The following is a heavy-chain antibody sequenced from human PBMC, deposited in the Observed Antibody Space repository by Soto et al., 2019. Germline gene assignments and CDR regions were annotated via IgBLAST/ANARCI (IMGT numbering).Heavy chain of an antibody. CDR2: IIPILGIA. D-gene: IGHD2-8*01. V-gene: IGHV1-69*02. Sequence: SVKVSCKASGGTFSSYTISWVRQAPGQGLEWMGRIIPILGIANYAQKFQGRVTITADKSTSTAYMELSSLRSEDTAVYYCASLRDIVLRGYYMDVWGKGTTVTVSS. CDR1: GGTFSSYT. CDR3: ASLRDIVLRGYYMDV. J-gene: IGHJ6*03.